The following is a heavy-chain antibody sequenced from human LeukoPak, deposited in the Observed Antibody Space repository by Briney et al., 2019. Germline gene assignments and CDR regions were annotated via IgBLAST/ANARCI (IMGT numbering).Heavy chain of an antibody. CDR2: IFYSGTA. Sequence: SETLSLTCTVSGGSISSSTYSWGWIRQPPGKQLEWIGSIFYSGTAYYNPSFKSRVSISVDTSKSQFSLDLSSVTAADTALYYCARHATVTSFTFAYWGQGILATVPS. J-gene: IGHJ4*02. V-gene: IGHV4-39*01. CDR3: ARHATVTSFTFAY. D-gene: IGHD4-17*01. CDR1: GGSISSSTYS.